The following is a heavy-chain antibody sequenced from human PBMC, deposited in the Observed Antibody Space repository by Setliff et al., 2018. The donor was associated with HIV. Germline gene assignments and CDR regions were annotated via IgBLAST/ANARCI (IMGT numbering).Heavy chain of an antibody. V-gene: IGHV3-11*01. CDR2: ISHSGATI. Sequence: LSLTCAVSGYSIISTYYWGWVRQAPGKGLEWISYISHSGATIYYADSVKGRFTISRDNVKNSLYLQMNSLRAEDTAVYYCARGRNRNYVVYGMDVWGQGTTVTVSS. CDR3: ARGRNRNYVVYGMDV. CDR1: GYSIISTYY. J-gene: IGHJ6*02. D-gene: IGHD1-7*01.